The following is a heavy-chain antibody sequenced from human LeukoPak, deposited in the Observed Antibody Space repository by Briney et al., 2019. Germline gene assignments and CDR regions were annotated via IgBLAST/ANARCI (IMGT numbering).Heavy chain of an antibody. Sequence: SETLSLTCSVSGGSIRSYYWRWIRQPPGKGLEWIGYIYYSGSTNYNPSLKSRVTISVDTSKNQLSLKLSPVTAADTAVYKCARGANWFDPWGQGTLVTVSS. J-gene: IGHJ5*02. V-gene: IGHV4-59*01. CDR3: ARGANWFDP. CDR1: GGSIRSYY. CDR2: IYYSGST.